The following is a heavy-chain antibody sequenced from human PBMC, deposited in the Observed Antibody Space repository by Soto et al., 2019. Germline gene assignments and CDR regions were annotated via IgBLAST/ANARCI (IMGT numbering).Heavy chain of an antibody. CDR3: ASGNKAAGYYYGMDV. J-gene: IGHJ6*02. Sequence: ASVKVSCKASGYTFTSYYMHWVRQAPGQGLEWMGIINPSGGSTSYAQKFQGRVTMTRDTSTSTVYMELSSLRSEDTAVYYCASGNKAAGYYYGMDVWGQGTTVTVSS. CDR1: GYTFTSYY. D-gene: IGHD2-15*01. V-gene: IGHV1-46*01. CDR2: INPSGGST.